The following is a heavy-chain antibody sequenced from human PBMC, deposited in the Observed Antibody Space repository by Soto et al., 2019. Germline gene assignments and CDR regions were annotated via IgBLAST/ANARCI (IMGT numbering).Heavy chain of an antibody. J-gene: IGHJ4*02. Sequence: QVQLQESGPGLVKPSQTLSLTCTVSGGSISSGDYKWSWIRQPPGKGLEWIGYIYYSGYNYNNPSLKSRVTMSVGTSKNLFSLKLSSVTAADTAVYYCARSDNYVPFEYWGQGTLVTVSS. CDR1: GGSISSGDYK. CDR2: IYYSGYN. D-gene: IGHD4-4*01. V-gene: IGHV4-30-4*01. CDR3: ARSDNYVPFEY.